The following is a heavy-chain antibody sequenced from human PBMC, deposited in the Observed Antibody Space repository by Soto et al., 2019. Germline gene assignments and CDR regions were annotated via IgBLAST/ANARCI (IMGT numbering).Heavy chain of an antibody. CDR3: ARERGTTVPNYYYGMDV. V-gene: IGHV1-18*01. CDR2: ISAYNGNT. D-gene: IGHD4-4*01. J-gene: IGHJ6*02. CDR1: GYTFTSYG. Sequence: QVQLVQSGAEVKKPGASVKVSCKASGYTFTSYGISWVRQAPGQGLEWMGWISAYNGNTNYAQKLQGRVTMTTDTSTSTAYMELRSLRPDDTAVYYCARERGTTVPNYYYGMDVWGQGTTVTVSS.